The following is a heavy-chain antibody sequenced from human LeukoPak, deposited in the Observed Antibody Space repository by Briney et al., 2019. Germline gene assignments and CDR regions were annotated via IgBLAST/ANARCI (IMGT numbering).Heavy chain of an antibody. D-gene: IGHD3-22*01. J-gene: IGHJ4*02. Sequence: GGSLRLSCAASGFTVSSNYMSWVRQAPGKGLEWVSLRYSGGNTYYADSAKGRFTISRDNSKNTLYLQMNSLRAGDTAVYYCAKDRPIVVLITTDFDYWGQGTLVTVSS. CDR3: AKDRPIVVLITTDFDY. CDR1: GFTVSSNY. CDR2: RYSGGNT. V-gene: IGHV3-66*02.